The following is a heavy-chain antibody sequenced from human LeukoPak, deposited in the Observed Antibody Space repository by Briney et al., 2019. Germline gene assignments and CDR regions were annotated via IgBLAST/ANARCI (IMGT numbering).Heavy chain of an antibody. CDR2: INPSDGTT. Sequence: ASVKVSCKASGYTFTNYDINWVRQAPGQGLEWMGIINPSDGTTSYAQKFQGRVTITRDTSTSTVYMELSSLRSGDTAVYYCARVYCGGGPCYSRGLIDSWGQGTLVTVSS. CDR1: GYTFTNYD. J-gene: IGHJ4*02. D-gene: IGHD2-15*01. V-gene: IGHV1-46*01. CDR3: ARVYCGGGPCYSRGLIDS.